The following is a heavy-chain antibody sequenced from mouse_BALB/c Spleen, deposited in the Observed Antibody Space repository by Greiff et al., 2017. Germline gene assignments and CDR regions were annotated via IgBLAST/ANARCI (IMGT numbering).Heavy chain of an antibody. V-gene: IGHV14-3*02. D-gene: IGHD2-3*01. CDR1: GFNIKDTY. Sequence: EVQRVESGAELVKPGASVKLSCTASGFNIKDTYMHWVKQRPEQGLEWIGRIDPANGNTKYDPKFQGKATITADTSSNTAYLQLSSLTSEDTAVYYCARFWLLRMDDWGQGTSVTGSS. J-gene: IGHJ4*01. CDR2: IDPANGNT. CDR3: ARFWLLRMDD.